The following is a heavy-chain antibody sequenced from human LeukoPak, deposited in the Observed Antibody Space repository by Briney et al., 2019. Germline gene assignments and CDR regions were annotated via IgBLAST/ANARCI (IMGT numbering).Heavy chain of an antibody. CDR1: GYTFTSYY. CDR2: INPNSGGT. J-gene: IGHJ4*02. CDR3: ARDEGYCSSTSCPLDY. Sequence: GASVKVSCKASGYTFTSYYMHWVRQAPGQGLEWMGWINPNSGGTNYAQKFQGRVTMTRDTSISTAYMELSRLRSDDTAVYYCARDEGYCSSTSCPLDYWGQGTLVTVSS. D-gene: IGHD2-2*01. V-gene: IGHV1-2*02.